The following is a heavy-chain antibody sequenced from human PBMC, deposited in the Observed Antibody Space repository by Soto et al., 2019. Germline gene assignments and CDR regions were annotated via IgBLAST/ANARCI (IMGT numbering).Heavy chain of an antibody. D-gene: IGHD1-20*01. CDR2: IYHSGST. CDR3: ARDSVQSITGTTLPDWFDP. CDR1: GYSISSGYY. Sequence: SETLSLTCTVSGYSISSGYYWGWILQPPGKGLEWIGSIYHSGSTYYNPSLKSRVTISVDTSKNQFSLKLSSVTAADTAVYYCARDSVQSITGTTLPDWFDPWGQGTLVTVSS. J-gene: IGHJ5*02. V-gene: IGHV4-38-2*02.